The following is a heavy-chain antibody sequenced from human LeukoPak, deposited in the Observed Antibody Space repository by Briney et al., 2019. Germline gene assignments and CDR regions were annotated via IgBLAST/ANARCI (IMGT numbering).Heavy chain of an antibody. D-gene: IGHD2-2*01. CDR1: GGSISGYY. J-gene: IGHJ6*04. V-gene: IGHV4-34*01. Sequence: SETLSLTCAVYGGSISGYYWSWIRQPPGKGLEWVGEVNHSGSTNYNPSLKSRVTISVDTSKNQFSLKLSSVTAADTAVYYCASSLPRKVVPAAMRYYYYGMDVWGTGTTVTVSS. CDR2: VNHSGST. CDR3: ASSLPRKVVPAAMRYYYYGMDV.